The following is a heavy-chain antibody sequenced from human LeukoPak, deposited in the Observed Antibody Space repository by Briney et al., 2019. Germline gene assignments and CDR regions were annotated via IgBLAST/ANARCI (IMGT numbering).Heavy chain of an antibody. D-gene: IGHD2-8*02. Sequence: PSETLSLTCTVSGGSLSSYYWSWIRQPPGKGLEWFGYIYYSGSTNYNPSLKSRVTIAVDTSKNQFYLKLSSVTAADTAVYYSARGPWYWSFDIWGQGTVVTVSS. CDR2: IYYSGST. CDR3: ARGPWYWSFDI. J-gene: IGHJ3*02. CDR1: GGSLSSYY. V-gene: IGHV4-59*01.